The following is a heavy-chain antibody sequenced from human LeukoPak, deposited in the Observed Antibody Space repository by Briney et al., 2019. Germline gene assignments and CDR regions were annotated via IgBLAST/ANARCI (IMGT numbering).Heavy chain of an antibody. CDR3: ASQIVVVRENWFDP. D-gene: IGHD3-22*01. V-gene: IGHV3-21*01. CDR1: GFTFSSYS. J-gene: IGHJ5*02. Sequence: PGGSLRLSCAASGFTFSSYSMTWVRQAPGKGLEWVSSISSSSSYIYYADSVKGRFTISRDNAKNSLYLQMNSLRAEDTAVYYGASQIVVVRENWFDPWGQGTLVTVSS. CDR2: ISSSSSYI.